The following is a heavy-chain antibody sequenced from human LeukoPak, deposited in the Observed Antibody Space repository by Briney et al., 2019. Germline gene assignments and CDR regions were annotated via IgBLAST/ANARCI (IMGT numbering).Heavy chain of an antibody. CDR2: IYSGGST. V-gene: IGHV3-53*01. CDR3: ARDAPYYYYGMDV. CDR1: GFTVSSNY. Sequence: PGGSLRLSCAASGFTVSSNYMSWVRQAPGKGLEWDSVIYSGGSTYYADSVKGRFTISRDNSKNTLYLQMNSLRAEDTAVYYCARDAPYYYYGMDVWGQGTTVTVSS. J-gene: IGHJ6*02.